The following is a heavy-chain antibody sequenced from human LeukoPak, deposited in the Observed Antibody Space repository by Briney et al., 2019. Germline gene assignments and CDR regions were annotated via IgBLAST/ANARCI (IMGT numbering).Heavy chain of an antibody. D-gene: IGHD5-12*01. CDR2: INQDGSKE. J-gene: IGHJ4*02. CDR1: GFTFSNYW. V-gene: IGHV3-7*01. CDR3: VRDGGVSGYDLLDY. Sequence: GGSLRLSCAASGFTFSNYWMTWVRQAPGKGREWVAHINQDGSKEYYMDSVKARFTISRDNAKNSLSLQMNSLRAEDTAVYYCVRDGGVSGYDLLDYWGQGTLVTVSS.